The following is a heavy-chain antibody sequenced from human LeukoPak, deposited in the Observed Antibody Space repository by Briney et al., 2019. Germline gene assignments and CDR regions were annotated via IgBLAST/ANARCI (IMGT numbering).Heavy chain of an antibody. CDR2: INHSGST. CDR1: GDSISTSSYY. CDR3: ARGGVVVVAATVYYFDY. D-gene: IGHD2-15*01. Sequence: PSETLSLTCSVSGDSISTSSYYWGWIRQPPGKGLEWIGEINHSGSTNYNPSLKSRVTISVDTSKNQFSLKLSSVTAADTAVYYCARGGVVVVAATVYYFDYWGQGTLVTVSS. V-gene: IGHV4-39*07. J-gene: IGHJ4*02.